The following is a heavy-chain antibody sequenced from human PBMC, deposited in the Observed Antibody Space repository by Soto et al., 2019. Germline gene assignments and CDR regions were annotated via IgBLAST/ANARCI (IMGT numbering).Heavy chain of an antibody. CDR1: GDSVSSNSAA. CDR3: ARDRCSSTSCYKGTYYYYGIDV. CDR2: TYYRSKWYN. J-gene: IGHJ6*02. D-gene: IGHD2-2*02. V-gene: IGHV6-1*01. Sequence: SQTLSLTCAISGDSVSSNSAAWNWIRQSPSRGLEWLGRTYYRSKWYNDYAVSVKSRITINPDTSKNQFSLQLNSVTPEDTAVYYCARDRCSSTSCYKGTYYYYGIDVWGQGTTVTVSS.